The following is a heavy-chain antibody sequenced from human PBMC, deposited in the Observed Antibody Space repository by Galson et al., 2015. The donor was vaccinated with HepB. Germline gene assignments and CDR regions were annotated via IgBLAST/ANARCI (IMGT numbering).Heavy chain of an antibody. D-gene: IGHD6-13*01. V-gene: IGHV3-23*01. CDR2: ISGSGGTT. CDR3: AKRYGTATGTGFFQH. J-gene: IGHJ1*01. Sequence: SLRLSCAASGFPFIDYNMNWVRQAPGEGLEWVSSISGSGGTTFYADSVKGRFTISRDNSKNTLYLQMNSLIVEDTAIYYCAKRYGTATGTGFFQHWGQGTQVIVSS. CDR1: GFPFIDYN.